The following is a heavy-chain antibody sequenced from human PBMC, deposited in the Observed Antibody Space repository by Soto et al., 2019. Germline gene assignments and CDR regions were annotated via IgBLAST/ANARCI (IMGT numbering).Heavy chain of an antibody. CDR3: YRAVGITMMRGDNDAFDI. V-gene: IGHV3-49*03. J-gene: IGHJ3*02. Sequence: PGGSLRLSCTASGFSFGDYAMSWFRQAPGKGLEWVGFIRSKVYGGITEYAASGKGRFTISRDDSKSIAYLQMNSLKTEDTAVYYCYRAVGITMMRGDNDAFDIWGQGTMVTVSS. CDR1: GFSFGDYA. D-gene: IGHD3-10*01. CDR2: IRSKVYGGIT.